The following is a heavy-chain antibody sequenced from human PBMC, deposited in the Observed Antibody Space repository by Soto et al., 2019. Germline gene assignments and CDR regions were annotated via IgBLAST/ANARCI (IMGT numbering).Heavy chain of an antibody. D-gene: IGHD2-21*01. V-gene: IGHV3-11*01. CDR1: GIYHTDYY. Sequence: EVSRRRSGVPAGIYHTDYYLSWVRQAPGKDIERLSYLGDCGRTIDYAGSVKRRFTISRDNAKDSLYLERSQLRPEHTTVYFCARDRCGRIMCGSDYCGEG. CDR3: ARDRCGRIMCGSDY. CDR2: LGDCGRTI. J-gene: IGHJ4*02.